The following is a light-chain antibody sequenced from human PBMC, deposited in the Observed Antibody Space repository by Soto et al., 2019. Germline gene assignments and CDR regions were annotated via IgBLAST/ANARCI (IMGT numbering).Light chain of an antibody. CDR3: QSYDRTLRGYV. CDR1: NSNIGSPYG. CDR2: GND. V-gene: IGLV1-40*01. Sequence: QSVLTQPPSVSGAPGQTVTISCTGSNSNIGSPYGVHWYQQVPGKAPKLLIYGNDNRPSGVPDRFSGSKSASSASLAITGVQAEDEGDYYCQSYDRTLRGYVFGPGTKVTVL. J-gene: IGLJ1*01.